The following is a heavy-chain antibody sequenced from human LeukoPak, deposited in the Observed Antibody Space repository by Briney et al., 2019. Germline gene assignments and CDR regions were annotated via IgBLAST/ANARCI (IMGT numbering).Heavy chain of an antibody. CDR1: GGSISSYY. D-gene: IGHD5-12*01. CDR2: IYHSGST. J-gene: IGHJ4*02. Sequence: SETLSLTCTVSGGSISSYYWSWIRQPPGKGLEWIGYIYHSGSTNYNPSLKSRVTISVDTSKNQFSLKLSSVTAADTAVYYCAREGPTWILPYYFDYWGQGTLVTVSS. V-gene: IGHV4-59*01. CDR3: AREGPTWILPYYFDY.